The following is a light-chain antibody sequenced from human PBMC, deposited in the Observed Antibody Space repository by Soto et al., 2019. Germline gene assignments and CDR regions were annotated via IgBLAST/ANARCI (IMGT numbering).Light chain of an antibody. CDR2: GAS. Sequence: EIVLTQSPGSLSLSPGERGTLSCRASQSVDSSFFAWYQQKPDQAPRLLIYGASNRATGIPDRFSGSGSGTDFTITISRLEREDFAVYYCQQYASSVTFGQGTKVEIK. V-gene: IGKV3-20*01. J-gene: IGKJ1*01. CDR1: QSVDSSF. CDR3: QQYASSVT.